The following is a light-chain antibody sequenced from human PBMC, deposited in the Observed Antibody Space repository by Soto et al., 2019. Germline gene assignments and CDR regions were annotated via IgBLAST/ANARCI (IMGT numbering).Light chain of an antibody. J-gene: IGKJ5*01. CDR1: QPISNY. Sequence: DVQMTQSPSSLSASVGDRVTITCRASQPISNYLNWYQQKAGEAPKVLIFGASSLQSGVPSKFSGSGYGTDFTLIINNLHPDDFGTYYCQQTHAVPLTFGQGTRL. CDR3: QQTHAVPLT. CDR2: GAS. V-gene: IGKV1-39*01.